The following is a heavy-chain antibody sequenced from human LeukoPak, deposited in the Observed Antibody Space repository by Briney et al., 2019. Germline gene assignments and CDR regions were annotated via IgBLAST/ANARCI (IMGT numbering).Heavy chain of an antibody. J-gene: IGHJ4*02. V-gene: IGHV3-30*18. CDR2: IYYDGSNK. CDR3: AKGPFYGSGSFDY. Sequence: PGESLRLSCAASGFTFSSYGMHWVRQAPGKGLEWVAVIYYDGSNKYYADSVKGRFTIFRENSKKTLYLQMNSLRAEDTAVYYCAKGPFYGSGSFDYWGQGTLVTVS. CDR1: GFTFSSYG. D-gene: IGHD3-10*01.